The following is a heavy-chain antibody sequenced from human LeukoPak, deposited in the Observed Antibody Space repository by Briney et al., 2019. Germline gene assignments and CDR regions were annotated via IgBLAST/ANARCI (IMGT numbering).Heavy chain of an antibody. Sequence: ASVKVSCKASGYTFTGYYMHWVRQAPGQELEWMGRINPNGGGTNYAQKFQGRVTMTRDTSISTAYMELSSLRSEDTAVYYCARDGGNYCSGGSCYWSGFDRWGQGTLVTVSS. CDR2: INPNGGGT. CDR3: ARDGGNYCSGGSCYWSGFDR. CDR1: GYTFTGYY. J-gene: IGHJ5*02. V-gene: IGHV1-2*06. D-gene: IGHD2-15*01.